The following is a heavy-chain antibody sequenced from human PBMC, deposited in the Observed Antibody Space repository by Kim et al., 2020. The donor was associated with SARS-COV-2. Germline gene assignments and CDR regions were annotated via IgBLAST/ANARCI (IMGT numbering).Heavy chain of an antibody. D-gene: IGHD2-2*01. CDR2: INHSGST. Sequence: SETLSLTCAVYGGSFSGYYWSWIRQPPGKGLEWIGEINHSGSTNYNPSLKSRVTISVDTSKNQFSLKLSSVTAADTAVYYCARGQRGRNSFYCSSTSCYFGYWGQGTLVTVSS. CDR1: GGSFSGYY. V-gene: IGHV4-34*01. CDR3: ARGQRGRNSFYCSSTSCYFGY. J-gene: IGHJ4*02.